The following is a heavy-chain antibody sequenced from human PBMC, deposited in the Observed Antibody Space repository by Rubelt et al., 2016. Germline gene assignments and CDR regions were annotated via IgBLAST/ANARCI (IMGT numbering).Heavy chain of an antibody. CDR1: GGSISSSSYY. CDR3: ARLETTVTKWSFDY. Sequence: QLQLQESGPGLVKPSETLSLTCTVSGGSISSSSYYWGWIRQPPGKGLEWIGSIYYSGSTYYNPSLKSRVTISVDTSKKQFSLKLSSVSAADTSVYYCARLETTVTKWSFDYWGQGTLVTVSS. V-gene: IGHV4-39*01. CDR2: IYYSGST. J-gene: IGHJ4*02. D-gene: IGHD4-17*01.